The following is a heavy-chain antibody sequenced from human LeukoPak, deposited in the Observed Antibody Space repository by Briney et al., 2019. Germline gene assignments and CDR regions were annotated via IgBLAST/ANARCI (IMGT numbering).Heavy chain of an antibody. CDR1: GYTSTGYY. J-gene: IGHJ3*02. Sequence: EASVKVSCKASGYTSTGYYMHWVRQAPGQGLEWMGWINPNSGGTNYAQKFQGRVTMTRDTSISTAYMELSRLRSDDTAVYYCARDRSTVTSGMGAFDIWGQGTMVTVSS. D-gene: IGHD4-17*01. V-gene: IGHV1-2*02. CDR3: ARDRSTVTSGMGAFDI. CDR2: INPNSGGT.